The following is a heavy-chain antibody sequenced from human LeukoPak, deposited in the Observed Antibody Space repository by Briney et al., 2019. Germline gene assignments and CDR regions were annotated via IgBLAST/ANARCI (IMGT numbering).Heavy chain of an antibody. Sequence: GGSLRLSCAASGFTFSRYWMTWVRQAPGKGLEWVVNIKQDGSGKYYVDSVKGRFTISRDNAKNSLYLQMNSLRAEDTAVYYCARDHGSWYYFDFWGQGTLVTVSS. D-gene: IGHD6-13*01. CDR1: GFTFSRYW. V-gene: IGHV3-7*01. CDR3: ARDHGSWYYFDF. CDR2: IKQDGSGK. J-gene: IGHJ4*02.